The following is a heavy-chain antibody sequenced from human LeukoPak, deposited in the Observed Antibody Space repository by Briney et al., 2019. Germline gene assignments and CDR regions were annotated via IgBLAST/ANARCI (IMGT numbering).Heavy chain of an antibody. CDR2: IYNGGII. CDR3: ARDSGTTGEVKFAP. V-gene: IGHV4-4*07. D-gene: IGHD3-10*01. CDR1: GDSISRYF. Sequence: SETLSLTCTVSGDSISRYFWSWIRQPAGKGLESIGRIYNGGIITYNPSLKSRVTMSIDTSNNQFSLRLRFVTAAGTAVYYCARDSGTTGEVKFAPWGQGTLVTVSS. J-gene: IGHJ5*02.